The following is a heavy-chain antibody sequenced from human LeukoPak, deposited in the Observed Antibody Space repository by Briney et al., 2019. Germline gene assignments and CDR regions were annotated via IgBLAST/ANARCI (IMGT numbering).Heavy chain of an antibody. CDR3: AKLGPYCSGGSCYSDAFDI. CDR2: ISGSGGST. V-gene: IGHV3-23*01. CDR1: GFTFSSYA. Sequence: QPGGSLRLSCAAPGFTFSSYAMSWVRQAPGKGLEWVSAISGSGGSTYYADPVKGRFTISRDNSKNTLYLQMNSLRAEDTAVHYCAKLGPYCSGGSCYSDAFDIWGQGTMVTVSS. D-gene: IGHD2-15*01. J-gene: IGHJ3*02.